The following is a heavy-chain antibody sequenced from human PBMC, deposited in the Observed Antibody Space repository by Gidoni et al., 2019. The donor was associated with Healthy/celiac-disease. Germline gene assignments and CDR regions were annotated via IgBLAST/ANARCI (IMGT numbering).Heavy chain of an antibody. D-gene: IGHD1-1*01. V-gene: IGHV1-69-2*01. J-gene: IGHJ4*02. CDR1: GYNFTDYD. Sequence: EVQPVQPGAEVKKPGATVKIACKVSGYNFTDYDMHWVQQAPGKGLEWMGLVDPEDGETIYAEKFQGRVTITADTSTDTAYMELSSLRSEDTAVYYCATLGSTTSPFDYWGQGTLVTVSS. CDR2: VDPEDGET. CDR3: ATLGSTTSPFDY.